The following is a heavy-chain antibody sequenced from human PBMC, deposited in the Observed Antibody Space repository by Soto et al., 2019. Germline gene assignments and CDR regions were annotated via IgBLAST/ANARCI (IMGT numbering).Heavy chain of an antibody. D-gene: IGHD3-16*01. J-gene: IGHJ3*02. CDR2: INAGNGNT. CDR1: GYTFTSYA. Sequence: ASVKVSCKASGYTFTSYAMHWVRQAPGQRLEWMGWINAGNGNTKYSQKFQGRVTITRDTSASTAYMELSSLRSEDTAVYYCARALICLRAFDIWGQGTMVTVSS. V-gene: IGHV1-3*01. CDR3: ARALICLRAFDI.